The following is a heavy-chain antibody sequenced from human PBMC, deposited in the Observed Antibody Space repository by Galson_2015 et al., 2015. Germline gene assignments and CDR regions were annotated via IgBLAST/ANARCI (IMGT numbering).Heavy chain of an antibody. D-gene: IGHD3-10*01. V-gene: IGHV1-69*13. J-gene: IGHJ6*03. CDR2: IIPIFGTA. CDR1: GGTFSSYA. CDR3: ASARTFNSGRTDYYYYMDV. Sequence: SVKVSCKASGGTFSSYAISWVRQAPGQGLEWMGGIIPIFGTANYAQKFQGRVTITADESTSTAYMELSSLRSEDTAVYYCASARTFNSGRTDYYYYMDVWGKGTTVTVSS.